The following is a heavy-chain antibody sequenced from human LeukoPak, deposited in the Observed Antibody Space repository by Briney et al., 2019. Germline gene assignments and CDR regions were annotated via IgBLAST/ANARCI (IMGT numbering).Heavy chain of an antibody. Sequence: GASVKVSCKASGYTFTGYYMYWVRQAPGQGLEWMGWINPKSGGTNYAQKFQGRVTMTRDTSISTAYMELSGLRSDDTAVYYCARDYGYYAFDIWGQGTMVTVSS. D-gene: IGHD3-22*01. V-gene: IGHV1-2*02. CDR2: INPKSGGT. CDR3: ARDYGYYAFDI. CDR1: GYTFTGYY. J-gene: IGHJ3*02.